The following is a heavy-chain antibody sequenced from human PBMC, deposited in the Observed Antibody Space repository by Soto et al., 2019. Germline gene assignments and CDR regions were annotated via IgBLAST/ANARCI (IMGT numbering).Heavy chain of an antibody. Sequence: QVQLVQSGAEVKKPGSSVKVSCKASGGTFSSYSISWVRQAPGQGLEWMGRIIPILGIANYAQKFQGRVTITADKSTSTANMELSSLRSEDTAVYYCARVYDSSGYYYYYYGMDVWGQGTTVTVSS. D-gene: IGHD3-22*01. CDR2: IIPILGIA. J-gene: IGHJ6*02. V-gene: IGHV1-69*02. CDR3: ARVYDSSGYYYYYYGMDV. CDR1: GGTFSSYS.